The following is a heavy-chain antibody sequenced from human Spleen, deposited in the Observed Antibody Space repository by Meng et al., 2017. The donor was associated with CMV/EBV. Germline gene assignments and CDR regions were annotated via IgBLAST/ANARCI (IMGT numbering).Heavy chain of an antibody. CDR3: ARLNYDFWSGQYNWFDP. CDR1: SISSDNW. V-gene: IGHV4-4*01. Sequence: SISSDNWWSWVRQPPGKGLEWIGEIFHSGITHYNPSLKSRVTISEDTSKNQFSLKLNSVTAADTAVYFCARLNYDFWSGQYNWFDPWGQGTLVTVSS. D-gene: IGHD3-3*01. J-gene: IGHJ5*02. CDR2: IFHSGIT.